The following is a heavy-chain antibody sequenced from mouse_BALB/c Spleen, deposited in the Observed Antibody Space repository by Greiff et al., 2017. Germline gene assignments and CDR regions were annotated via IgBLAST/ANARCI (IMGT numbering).Heavy chain of an antibody. V-gene: IGHV1-20*02. D-gene: IGHD1-1*01. CDR2: INPYNGDT. CDR3: ARGSSYLDY. Sequence: VQLQQSGPELVKPGASVKISCKASGYSFTGYFMNWVMQSHGKSLEWIGRINPYNGDTFYNQKFKGKATLTVDKSSSTAHMELRSLASEDSAVYYCARGSSYLDYWGQGTSVTVSS. CDR1: GYSFTGYF. J-gene: IGHJ4*01.